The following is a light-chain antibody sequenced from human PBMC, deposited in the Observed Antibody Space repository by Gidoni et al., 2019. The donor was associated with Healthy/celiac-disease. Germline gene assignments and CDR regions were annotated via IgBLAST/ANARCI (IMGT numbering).Light chain of an antibody. Sequence: QSALTQPASVSGSPGQSITISCTGTSSDAGGYNYVSWYQQHPGKAPKLMIYEVSNRPSGVSNRFSGSKSCNTASLTISGLQAEDEADYYCSSYTSSSTYVVFGGGTKLTVL. J-gene: IGLJ2*01. CDR2: EVS. CDR1: SSDAGGYNY. CDR3: SSYTSSSTYVV. V-gene: IGLV2-14*01.